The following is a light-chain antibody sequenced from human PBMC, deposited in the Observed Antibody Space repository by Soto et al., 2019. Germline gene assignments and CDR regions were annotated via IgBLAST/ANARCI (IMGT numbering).Light chain of an antibody. J-gene: IGKJ1*01. CDR2: GAS. CDR3: QQYGRSWS. Sequence: IVLTQSPGTLSVSPGQRATLSCRASQSVGSSFLAWYQHKPGDAPRLLIYGASTWATGIPERFSGRGSETEFTLTISGLEPEDFAVYYCQQYGRSWSFGQGTKVEIK. V-gene: IGKV3-20*01. CDR1: QSVGSSF.